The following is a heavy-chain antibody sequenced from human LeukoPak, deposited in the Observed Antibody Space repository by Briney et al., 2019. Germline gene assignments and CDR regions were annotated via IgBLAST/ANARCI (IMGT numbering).Heavy chain of an antibody. J-gene: IGHJ4*02. CDR2: ISAYNGNT. CDR3: ARADIAVVPAALDY. Sequence: ASVKVSCKASGYTFTSYGISWVRQAPGQGLEWMGWISAYNGNTNYAQKLQGRVTMTTDTSTSTAYMELRSLRSDDTAVYYCARADIAVVPAALDYWGQGTLVTVSS. V-gene: IGHV1-18*01. D-gene: IGHD2-2*01. CDR1: GYTFTSYG.